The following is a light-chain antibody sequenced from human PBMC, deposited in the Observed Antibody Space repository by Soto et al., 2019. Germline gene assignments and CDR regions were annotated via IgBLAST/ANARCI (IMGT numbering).Light chain of an antibody. CDR1: QSVSDD. J-gene: IGKJ1*01. CDR2: AAS. CDR3: QQYNNWPTWT. Sequence: IVMTQSPSVVSGSPGERVTLSCRASQSVSDDLAWYQQKPGQAPRLLMYAASARASGFPARFRGSRSGTEFTLTISSLQSEDLAVYYCQQYNNWPTWTFGQGTKVDIK. V-gene: IGKV3-15*01.